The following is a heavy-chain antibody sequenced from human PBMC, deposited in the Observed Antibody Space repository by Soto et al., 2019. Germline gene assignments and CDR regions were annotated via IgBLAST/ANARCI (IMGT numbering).Heavy chain of an antibody. CDR1: GGSISSADYY. V-gene: IGHV4-30-4*01. CDR3: ASIWFGAFDY. CDR2: FHSSGAT. Sequence: QVQLQESGPGLVKPSQTLSLTCTVSGGSISSADYYWSWIRQPPGKGLEWIGYFHSSGATYKDPSLKSRVTISVDTSKNQISLKLDSVTAADTAVYYGASIWFGAFDYWGHGTLVTVSS. D-gene: IGHD3-10*01. J-gene: IGHJ4*01.